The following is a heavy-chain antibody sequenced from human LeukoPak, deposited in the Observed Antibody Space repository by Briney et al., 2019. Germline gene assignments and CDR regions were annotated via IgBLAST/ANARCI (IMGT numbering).Heavy chain of an antibody. V-gene: IGHV1-8*03. CDR1: GYTFTSYD. CDR2: MNPNSGNT. Sequence: GASVKVSCKASGYTFTSYDINWVRQATGQGLEWMGWMNPNSGNTGYAQKFQGRVTITRNTSISTAYMELRSLRSDDTAVYYCARGASGYSGYEYYYYYYMDVWGKGTTVTVFS. J-gene: IGHJ6*03. CDR3: ARGASGYSGYEYYYYYYMDV. D-gene: IGHD5-12*01.